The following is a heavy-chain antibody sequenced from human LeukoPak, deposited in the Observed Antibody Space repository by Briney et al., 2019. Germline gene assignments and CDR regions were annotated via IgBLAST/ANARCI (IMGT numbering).Heavy chain of an antibody. V-gene: IGHV3-48*03. J-gene: IGHJ4*02. CDR2: ISSSGSTI. Sequence: GGSLRLSCAASGFTFSSYEMNWVRQAPGKGLEWVSYISSSGSTIYYADSVKGRFTISRDNAKNSLYLQMNSLRAEDTAVYYCARDAYGYNVFDYGGQGTLVTVS. D-gene: IGHD5-24*01. CDR1: GFTFSSYE. CDR3: ARDAYGYNVFDY.